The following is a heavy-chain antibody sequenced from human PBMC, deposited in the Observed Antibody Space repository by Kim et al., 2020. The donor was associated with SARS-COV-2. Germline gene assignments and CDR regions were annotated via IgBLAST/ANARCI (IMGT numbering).Heavy chain of an antibody. D-gene: IGHD3-10*01. Sequence: SETLSLTCTVSGGSISSGGYYWSWIRQHPGKGLEWIGYIYYSGSTYYNPSLKSRVTISVDTSKNQFSLKLSSVTAAVTAVYYCARVGPDYHGSGSEWFDPWGQGTLVTVSS. J-gene: IGHJ5*02. CDR1: GGSISSGGYY. CDR2: IYYSGST. CDR3: ARVGPDYHGSGSEWFDP. V-gene: IGHV4-31*03.